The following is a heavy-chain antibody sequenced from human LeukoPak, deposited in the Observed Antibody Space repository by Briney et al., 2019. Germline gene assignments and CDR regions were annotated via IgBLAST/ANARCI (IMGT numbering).Heavy chain of an antibody. CDR1: GFTFSSYA. CDR2: ISGSAGRT. Sequence: GGSLRLSCAASGFTFSSYAMTWVRQAPGKGLEWVSSISGSAGRTDNADSVKGRFTISRDNSQNTLYLQMNSLRAEDTAVYYCAKEERYGGYIGPNYFDYWGQGTLVTVSS. CDR3: AKEERYGGYIGPNYFDY. V-gene: IGHV3-23*01. D-gene: IGHD5-12*01. J-gene: IGHJ4*02.